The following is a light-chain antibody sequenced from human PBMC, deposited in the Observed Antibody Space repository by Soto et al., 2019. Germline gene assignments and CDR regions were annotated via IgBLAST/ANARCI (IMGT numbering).Light chain of an antibody. CDR3: HQYDNWPWT. V-gene: IGKV3-15*01. CDR2: AAS. Sequence: ETVMTQSPVTLSVSPGDTATLSCRASQRVSNHFAWYQQKPGQAPRLLIYAASTRAAGVPVRFSGSGPETEFTLTIRSLQSEDFALYYCHQYDNWPWTFGQGTKVDIK. J-gene: IGKJ1*01. CDR1: QRVSNH.